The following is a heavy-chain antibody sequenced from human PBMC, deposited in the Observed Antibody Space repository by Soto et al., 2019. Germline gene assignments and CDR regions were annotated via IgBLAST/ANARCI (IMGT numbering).Heavy chain of an antibody. Sequence: QVQLQEAGPGLVKPSQTVSLTCTVSGGSISSGGYYWSWIRQHPGKGLEWIGYIYYSGSTYYNPSLKSRVTISVDTSKNQFSLKLSSVTAADTAVYYCAREQGYRRSTSCTPGVDYCGQGTLVTVSS. J-gene: IGHJ4*02. CDR3: AREQGYRRSTSCTPGVDY. CDR2: IYYSGST. D-gene: IGHD2-2*01. V-gene: IGHV4-31*03. CDR1: GGSISSGGYY.